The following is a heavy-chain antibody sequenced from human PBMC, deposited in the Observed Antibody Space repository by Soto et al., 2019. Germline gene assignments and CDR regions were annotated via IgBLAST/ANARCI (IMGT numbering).Heavy chain of an antibody. CDR2: IHYRGSI. CDR1: GGSISTDHYH. J-gene: IGHJ6*02. CDR3: AREDDGGDRDYYGLDV. D-gene: IGHD2-21*02. V-gene: IGHV4-30-4*01. Sequence: QVQLQESGPGLVRPSQTLSLTCTVSGGSISTDHYHWTWIRQTPGKGLEWIGYIHYRGSIQSNRSLQSRVSMSVDTSKNLFSLKLSSVTAADTAVYFCAREDDGGDRDYYGLDVWGQGTTVTVSS.